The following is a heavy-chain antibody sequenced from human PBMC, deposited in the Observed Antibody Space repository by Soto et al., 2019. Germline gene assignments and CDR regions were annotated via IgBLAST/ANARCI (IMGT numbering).Heavy chain of an antibody. J-gene: IGHJ4*02. CDR3: AKRLSLKVAAAGTYGGIDY. CDR2: ISGSGGST. V-gene: IGHV3-23*01. CDR1: GFTFSSYA. Sequence: GGSLRLSCAASGFTFSSYAMSWVRQAPGKGLEWVSAISGSGGSTYYADSVKGRFTISRDNSKNTLYLQMNSLRAEDMAVYYCAKRLSLKVAAAGTYGGIDYWGQGTLVTVSS. D-gene: IGHD6-13*01.